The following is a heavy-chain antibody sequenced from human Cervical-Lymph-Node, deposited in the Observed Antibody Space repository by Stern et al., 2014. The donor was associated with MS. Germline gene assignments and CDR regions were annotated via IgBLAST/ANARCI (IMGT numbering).Heavy chain of an antibody. J-gene: IGHJ4*02. D-gene: IGHD2-15*01. CDR1: GFTFSDYA. CDR2: ISLSGGST. V-gene: IGHV3-23*01. Sequence: VQLMQSGGGLVQPGGSLRLSCAAPGFTFSDYAMSWVRQAPGKGLEWASAISLSGGSTFYADSVQGRFTISRDNSKNTLYLQMNSLRAEDTAVYYCAKDRELVVVTFDSWGQGTLVTVSS. CDR3: AKDRELVVVTFDS.